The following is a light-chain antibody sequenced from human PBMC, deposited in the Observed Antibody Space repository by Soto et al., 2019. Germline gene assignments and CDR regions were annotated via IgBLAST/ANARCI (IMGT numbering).Light chain of an antibody. V-gene: IGLV2-14*01. J-gene: IGLJ2*01. CDR2: EVN. CDR3: SSYTSSSTVI. CDR1: SSDVGGYNY. Sequence: QSALTQPASVSGSPGQSITISCTGTSSDVGGYNYVSWYQHHPGKAPKLMIYEVNNRPSGVSNRFSGSKSGNAASLTITGLQAEDEADYYCSSYTSSSTVIFGGGTKVTVL.